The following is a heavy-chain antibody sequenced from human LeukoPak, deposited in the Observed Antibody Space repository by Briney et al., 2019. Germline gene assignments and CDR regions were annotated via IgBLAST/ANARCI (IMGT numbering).Heavy chain of an antibody. CDR3: AKHSSGWPRYSDL. CDR1: GFAFSSYG. CDR2: ISGGGDNT. Sequence: GGSLRLACAASGFAFSSYGMSWVRQAPGRGLEWVSGISGGGDNTYYADSAKGRFTISRDNSKTTLYLQMNSLRAEDTAVYYCAKHSSGWPRYSDLWGQGTLVTVSS. D-gene: IGHD6-19*01. J-gene: IGHJ4*02. V-gene: IGHV3-23*01.